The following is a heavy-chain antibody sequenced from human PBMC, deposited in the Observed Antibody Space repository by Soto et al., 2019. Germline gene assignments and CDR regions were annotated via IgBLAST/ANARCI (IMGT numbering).Heavy chain of an antibody. Sequence: SETLSLTCAVSGGSITSYYWSWIRQSPGKGLEWIGYIYSGGSISYNPSLRSRVTILLDTSKNQFSLRLTSATAADTAVYYCARVDIGVYDFDIWGHGTMVTVSS. V-gene: IGHV4-59*01. CDR1: GGSITSYY. D-gene: IGHD3-9*01. CDR3: ARVDIGVYDFDI. J-gene: IGHJ3*02. CDR2: IYSGGSI.